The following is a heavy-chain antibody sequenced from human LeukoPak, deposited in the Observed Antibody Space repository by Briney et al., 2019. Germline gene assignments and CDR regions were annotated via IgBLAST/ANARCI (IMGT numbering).Heavy chain of an antibody. V-gene: IGHV4-4*07. D-gene: IGHD6-19*01. J-gene: IGHJ4*02. CDR3: ASAGSSGGLCDY. Sequence: PSETLSLTCTVSGVSISSYFWSGVRQPAGKGLEWIGRIYSSGSTKYNPSLQSRVTMSLATSKKQLSLNLGSVTAADTAVYYCASAGSSGGLCDYWGQGILVTVSS. CDR1: GVSISSYF. CDR2: IYSSGST.